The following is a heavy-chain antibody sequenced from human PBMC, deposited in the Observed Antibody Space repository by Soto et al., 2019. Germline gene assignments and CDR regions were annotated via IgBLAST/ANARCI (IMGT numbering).Heavy chain of an antibody. V-gene: IGHV3-66*01. CDR3: ATRGSNWDFDY. D-gene: IGHD6-13*01. CDR2: IYSDDIT. Sequence: EVQLVQSGGGLVQPGGSLRLSCAASGFTVSSNYMNWARQAPGKGLEGVSTIYSDDITSYADSMNGRFTISRDSSKNTLYLQMNSLRAEDTAVYYCATRGSNWDFDYWGQGTLVTVSS. J-gene: IGHJ4*02. CDR1: GFTVSSNY.